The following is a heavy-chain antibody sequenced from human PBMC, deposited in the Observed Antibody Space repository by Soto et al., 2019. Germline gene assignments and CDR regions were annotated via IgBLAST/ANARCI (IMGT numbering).Heavy chain of an antibody. CDR1: GFTFSSYG. D-gene: IGHD5-12*01. V-gene: IGHV3-33*01. CDR2: IWYDGSNK. CDR3: ARESSYDYYYYGMDV. J-gene: IGHJ6*02. Sequence: GGYLRLSCAASGFTFSSYGMHWVRQAPGKGLEWVAVIWYDGSNKYYADSVKGRFTISRDNSKNTLYLQMNSLRAEDTAVYYCARESSYDYYYYGMDVWGQGTTVTVSS.